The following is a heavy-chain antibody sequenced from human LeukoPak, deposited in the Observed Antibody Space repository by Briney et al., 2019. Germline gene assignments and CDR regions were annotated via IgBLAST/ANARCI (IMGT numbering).Heavy chain of an antibody. D-gene: IGHD4-17*01. V-gene: IGHV4-30-4*01. J-gene: IGHJ4*02. CDR1: GGSISSGDYY. CDR3: ARGLRGDYVYFDY. CDR2: IYYSGST. Sequence: SQTLSLTCTVSGGSISSGDYYWSWIRQPPGKGLEWIGYIYYSGSTYYNPSLKSRVAISVDTSKNQFSLKLSSVTAADTAVYYCARGLRGDYVYFDYWGQGTLVTASS.